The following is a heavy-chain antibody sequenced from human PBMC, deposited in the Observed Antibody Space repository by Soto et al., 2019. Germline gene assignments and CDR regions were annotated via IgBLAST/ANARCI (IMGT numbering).Heavy chain of an antibody. D-gene: IGHD6-19*01. Sequence: GGSLRLSCAASGFTFDDYAMHWVRQAPGKGLEWVSGISWNSGSIGYADSVKGRFTISRDNAKNSLYLQMNSLRAEDTALYYCAKVGSGWYGGDNWFDPWGQGTLVTVSS. V-gene: IGHV3-9*01. CDR2: ISWNSGSI. CDR1: GFTFDDYA. J-gene: IGHJ5*02. CDR3: AKVGSGWYGGDNWFDP.